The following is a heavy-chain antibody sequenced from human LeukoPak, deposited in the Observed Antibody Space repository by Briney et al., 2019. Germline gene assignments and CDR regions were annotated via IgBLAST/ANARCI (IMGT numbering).Heavy chain of an antibody. J-gene: IGHJ4*02. V-gene: IGHV1-46*01. D-gene: IGHD6-13*01. CDR2: INPSGGST. CDR3: ARDRYIAAAGKQIFRY. CDR1: GYTFTSYY. Sequence: ASVKVSCKASGYTFTSYYMHWVRQAPGQGLEWMGIINPSGGSTSYAQKFQGRVTMTRDTSTSTVYMELSSLRSEDTAVYYCARDRYIAAAGKQIFRYWGQGTLVTVSS.